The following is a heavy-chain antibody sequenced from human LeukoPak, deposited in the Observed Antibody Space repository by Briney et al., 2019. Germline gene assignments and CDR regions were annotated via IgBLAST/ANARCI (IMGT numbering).Heavy chain of an antibody. Sequence: PGGSLRLSGAASGFTVSSNYMSWVRQAPGKGLEWVSLIYSGGDTYYADSVKGRFTISRDNSKNTLYLQMNNLRADDTAVYYCXTRYCSGTXXYRGAXXVWGQGTM. J-gene: IGHJ3*01. V-gene: IGHV3-66*02. CDR2: IYSGGDT. D-gene: IGHD2-2*02. CDR3: XTRYCSGTXXYRGAXXV. CDR1: GFTVSSNY.